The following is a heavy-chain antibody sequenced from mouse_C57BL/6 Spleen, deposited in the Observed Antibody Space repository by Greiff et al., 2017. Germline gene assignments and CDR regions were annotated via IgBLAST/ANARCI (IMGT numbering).Heavy chain of an antibody. D-gene: IGHD1-1*01. CDR1: GYTFTDYE. CDR3: TRGATEGMAY. V-gene: IGHV1-15*01. J-gene: IGHJ4*01. Sequence: QVQLQQSGAELVRPGASVTLSCKASGYTFTDYEMHWVKQTPVHGLEWIGAIDPETGGTAYNQKVKGRAILTADKSSSTAYMELRSLTSEDSAVYYCTRGATEGMAYWGQGTSVTVSS. CDR2: IDPETGGT.